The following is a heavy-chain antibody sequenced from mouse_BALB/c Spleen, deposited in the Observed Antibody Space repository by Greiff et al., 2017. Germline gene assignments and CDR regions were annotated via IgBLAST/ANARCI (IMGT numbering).Heavy chain of an antibody. J-gene: IGHJ4*01. V-gene: IGHV5-9-4*01. Sequence: EVKLMESGGGLVKPGGSLKLSCAASGFTFSSYAMSWVRQSPEKRLEWVAEISSGGSYTYYPDTVTGRFTISRDNAKNTLYLEMSSLRSEDTAMYYCARGYDCAMDYWGQGTSVTVSS. D-gene: IGHD3-2*02. CDR1: GFTFSSYA. CDR2: ISSGGSYT. CDR3: ARGYDCAMDY.